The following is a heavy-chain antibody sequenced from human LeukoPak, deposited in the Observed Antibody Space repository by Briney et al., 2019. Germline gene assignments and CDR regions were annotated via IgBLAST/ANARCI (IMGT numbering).Heavy chain of an antibody. CDR3: ATGGSMAHEGIYS. Sequence: GSLRLSCFDSGVTFCTYSMSWVRQAPGKGLEWVPSISNTGGFTYHADSMKGRFTISRDNPKNTLFLQMKSLRGDDTAVYFCATGGSMAHEGIYSWGQGTLVIVSS. D-gene: IGHD3-10*01. J-gene: IGHJ4*02. V-gene: IGHV3-23*01. CDR1: GVTFCTYS. CDR2: ISNTGGFT.